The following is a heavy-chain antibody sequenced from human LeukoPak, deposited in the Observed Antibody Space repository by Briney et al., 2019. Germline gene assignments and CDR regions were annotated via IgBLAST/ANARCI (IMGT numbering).Heavy chain of an antibody. D-gene: IGHD3-9*01. Sequence: PSETLSLTCAVSGGSGGSISSSNFWTWVRQPPGKGLEWIGEIYHSGSTNYNPSLKSRLTISVDRSKNQFSLKLSSVTAADTAVYYCAREGRYFDWVPPSEGSNAFDIWGQGTMVTVSS. CDR3: AREGRYFDWVPPSEGSNAFDI. CDR1: GGSGGSISSSNF. CDR2: IYHSGST. V-gene: IGHV4-4*02. J-gene: IGHJ3*02.